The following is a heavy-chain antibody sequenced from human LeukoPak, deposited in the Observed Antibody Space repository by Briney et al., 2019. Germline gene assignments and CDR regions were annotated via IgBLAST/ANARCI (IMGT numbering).Heavy chain of an antibody. CDR2: ISYDGSNK. D-gene: IGHD4-17*01. CDR1: GFTFSSYA. J-gene: IGHJ4*02. V-gene: IGHV3-30*04. CDR3: ARSAVGDYGDYYFDY. Sequence: GGSQSLSCAASGFTFSSYAMHWVRQAPGKGLEWVAVISYDGSNKYYADSVKGRFTISRDNSKNTLYLQMNRLRAEDTAVYYCARSAVGDYGDYYFDYWGQGTLVTVSS.